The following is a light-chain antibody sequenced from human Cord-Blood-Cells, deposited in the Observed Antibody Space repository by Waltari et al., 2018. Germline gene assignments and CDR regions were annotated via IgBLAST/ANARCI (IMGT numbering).Light chain of an antibody. CDR3: QQYYSTPWT. CDR1: QSVLYSSNNQNY. J-gene: IGKJ1*01. V-gene: IGKV4-1*01. Sequence: DIVMTQSPDSLAVSLGERATINCKSSQSVLYSSNNQNYLAWYQQKPGHPPKLLIYWASTRESGVPDRFSGSGCGTDFTLTISSLQAEDVAVYYCQQYYSTPWTFGQGTKVEIK. CDR2: WAS.